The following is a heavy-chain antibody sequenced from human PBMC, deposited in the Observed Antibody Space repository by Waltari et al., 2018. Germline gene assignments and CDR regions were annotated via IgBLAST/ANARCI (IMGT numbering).Heavy chain of an antibody. V-gene: IGHV1-69*13. D-gene: IGHD6-13*01. CDR1: GGPFSSYA. CDR2: IIPIFGTA. J-gene: IGHJ4*02. Sequence: QVQLVQSGAEVKKPGSSVKVSCKASGGPFSSYAISWVRPAPGQGLEWMGRIIPIFGTANYAQKFQGRVTITADKSTSTAYMELSSLRSEDTAVCYCARGPAAGHQIPDYWGQGTLVTVSS. CDR3: ARGPAAGHQIPDY.